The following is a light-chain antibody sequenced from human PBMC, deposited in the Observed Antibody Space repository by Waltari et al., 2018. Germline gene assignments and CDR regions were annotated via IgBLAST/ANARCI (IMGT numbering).Light chain of an antibody. CDR1: TRDIGCYNF. J-gene: IGLJ3*02. V-gene: IGLV2-14*03. CDR3: NSYTSTTTPV. CDR2: DVS. Sequence: QSALTPPASVSGSLGQSITIPCTGTTRDIGCYNFFSWYQQHPGLAPKLIIYDVSNRPSGVSDRFSGSKSGNTASLTISGLQAEDAADYYCNSYTSTTTPVFGGGTKVTVL.